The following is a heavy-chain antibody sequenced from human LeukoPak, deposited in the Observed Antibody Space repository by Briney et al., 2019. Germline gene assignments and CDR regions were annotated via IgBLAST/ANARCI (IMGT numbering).Heavy chain of an antibody. CDR1: GGSISNGGYY. J-gene: IGHJ4*02. CDR2: IYHSGST. CDR3: ARVDYSNYGYFDY. V-gene: IGHV4-30-2*01. Sequence: SQTLSLTCTVSGGSISNGGYYWSWIRQPPGKGLEWIGYIYHSGSTYYNPSLKSRVTISVDRSKNQFSLKLSSVTAADTAVYYCARVDYSNYGYFDYWGQGTLVTVSS. D-gene: IGHD4-11*01.